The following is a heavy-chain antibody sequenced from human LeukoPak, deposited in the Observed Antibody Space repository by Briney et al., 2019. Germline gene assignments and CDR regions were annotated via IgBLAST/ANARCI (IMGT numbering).Heavy chain of an antibody. CDR1: GFTFSSYA. J-gene: IGHJ4*02. V-gene: IGHV3-23*01. D-gene: IGHD6-19*01. Sequence: AGGSLRLSCAASGFTFSSYAMSWVRQAPGKGLEWVSGISGSGGGTYYADSVKGRFTLSRDNSKNTLYLQMNSLRVEDTAVYYCAKGYRSGWYYLDYWGQGTLVTVSS. CDR2: ISGSGGGT. CDR3: AKGYRSGWYYLDY.